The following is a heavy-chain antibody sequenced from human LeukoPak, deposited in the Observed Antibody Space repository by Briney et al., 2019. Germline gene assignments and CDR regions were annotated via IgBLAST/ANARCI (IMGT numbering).Heavy chain of an antibody. CDR3: ATVYYDFWSGYSDGMDV. D-gene: IGHD3-3*01. Sequence: GGSLRLSCAASGFTFSSYWMHWVRHAPGKGLVWVSRINSDGSSTSYADSVKGRFTISRDNAKNTLYLQMNSLRAEDTAVYYCATVYYDFWSGYSDGMDVWGQGTTVTVSS. CDR1: GFTFSSYW. J-gene: IGHJ6*02. CDR2: INSDGSST. V-gene: IGHV3-74*01.